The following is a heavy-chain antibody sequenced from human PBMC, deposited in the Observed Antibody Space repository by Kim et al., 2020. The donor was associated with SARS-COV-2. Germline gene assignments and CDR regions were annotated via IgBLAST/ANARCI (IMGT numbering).Heavy chain of an antibody. CDR1: GFTFSSYW. V-gene: IGHV3-74*01. J-gene: IGHJ4*02. Sequence: GGSLRLSCAASGFTFSSYWMHWVRQSPGKGLVWVSRINGDGRSPAYAESVKGRFTISRDNAKNTLYLQMDSLRVEDTAVYYCARDQSWTFYYCGQGAL. CDR3: ARDQSWTFYY. D-gene: IGHD1-1*01. CDR2: INGDGRSP.